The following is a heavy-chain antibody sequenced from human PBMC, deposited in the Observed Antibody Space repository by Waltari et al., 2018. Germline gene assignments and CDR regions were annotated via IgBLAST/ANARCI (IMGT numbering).Heavy chain of an antibody. CDR3: AGGDGGYYYHKLDV. D-gene: IGHD3-22*01. J-gene: IGHJ6*02. Sequence: QVQLEQSGAEAKKPGSSVRVSCRASGGTFTSDSVYWVRQAPGKGLEWMGRVMPDMSETNYAVKFQDRITIVADQSTGAVYMELRSLRPDDTAVYYCAGGDGGYYYHKLDVWGQGTAVTVSS. CDR2: VMPDMSET. CDR1: GGTFTSDS. V-gene: IGHV1-69*02.